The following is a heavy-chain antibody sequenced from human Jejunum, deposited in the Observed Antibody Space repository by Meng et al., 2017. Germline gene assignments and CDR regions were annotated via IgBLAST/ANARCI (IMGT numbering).Heavy chain of an antibody. CDR3: ARGGKMYGSY. Sequence: GESLKISCVASGFTFSTYWMSWVRQAPGKGLEWVARIKEDGSEKDYVDSVKGRFTISRDNAKNSLYLQLNSLRAEDTAVYYCARGGKMYGSYWGQGTRVTGYS. J-gene: IGHJ4*02. V-gene: IGHV3-7*01. CDR2: IKEDGSEK. CDR1: GFTFSTYW. D-gene: IGHD1-26*01.